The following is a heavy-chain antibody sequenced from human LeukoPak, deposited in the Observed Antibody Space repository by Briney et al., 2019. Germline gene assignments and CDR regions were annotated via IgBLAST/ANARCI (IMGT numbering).Heavy chain of an antibody. V-gene: IGHV1-2*02. J-gene: IGHJ4*02. Sequence: GASVKVSCKASGYTFTGYYIHWVRQAPGQGLEWMGWINPNNGGTNYARGFQGRVTVTRDTSISTAYMELTGLTSDDTAVYYCASRSSTVAKFPFHYWGQGTLVTVSS. D-gene: IGHD4-17*01. CDR3: ASRSSTVAKFPFHY. CDR2: INPNNGGT. CDR1: GYTFTGYY.